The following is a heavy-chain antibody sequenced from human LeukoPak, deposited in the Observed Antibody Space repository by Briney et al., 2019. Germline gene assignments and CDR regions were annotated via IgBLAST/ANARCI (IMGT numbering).Heavy chain of an antibody. CDR2: ISAYNGNT. J-gene: IGHJ6*03. V-gene: IGHV1-18*01. Sequence: ASVKVSCKASGYTFTSYGISWVRQAPGQGLEWMGWISAYNGNTNYAQKLQGRVTMTTDTSTSTAYMELRSLRSDDTAVYYCARNPLTYYDFWSGSPYYMDVWGKGTTVTVSS. D-gene: IGHD3-3*01. CDR1: GYTFTSYG. CDR3: ARNPLTYYDFWSGSPYYMDV.